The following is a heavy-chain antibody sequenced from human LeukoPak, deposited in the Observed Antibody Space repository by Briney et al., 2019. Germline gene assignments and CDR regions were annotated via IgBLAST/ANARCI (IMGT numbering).Heavy chain of an antibody. CDR2: INPNSGGT. CDR1: GYTFTGYY. V-gene: IGHV1-2*02. CDR3: ARAHKERTAAIQVPFDY. Sequence: ASVKVSCKASGYTFTGYYMHWVRQAPGQGLEWMGWINPNSGGTNYAQKFQGRVTMTRDTSISTAYMELSRLRSDDTAVYYCARAHKERTAAIQVPFDYWGQGTLVTVSS. D-gene: IGHD2-2*02. J-gene: IGHJ4*02.